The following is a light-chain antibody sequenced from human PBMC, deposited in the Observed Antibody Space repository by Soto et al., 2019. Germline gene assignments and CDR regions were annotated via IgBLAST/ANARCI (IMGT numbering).Light chain of an antibody. Sequence: QAVVTQEPSFSVSPGGTVTLTCGLCSGSVSTTYYPSWYQQTPGQAPRTLIYSTNTRSSGVPDRFSGSILGNKAALTITGAQADDEADYYCVLYMSSGISVFGGGTKLTVL. CDR3: VLYMSSGISV. CDR2: STN. J-gene: IGLJ3*02. V-gene: IGLV8-61*01. CDR1: SGSVSTTYY.